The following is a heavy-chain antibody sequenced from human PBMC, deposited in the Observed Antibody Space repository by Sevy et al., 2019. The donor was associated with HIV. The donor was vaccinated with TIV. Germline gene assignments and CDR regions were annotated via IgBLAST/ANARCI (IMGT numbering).Heavy chain of an antibody. J-gene: IGHJ5*02. CDR2: IFPGDSET. CDR1: GYNFASYW. Sequence: GESLKISCQGSGYNFASYWIAWVRQMPGKGLEWMGIIFPGDSETSYSSSFQGQVTISADKSMQTAYLQWSSLKTSDTAIYYCARKDREENWFDPWGQGTLVTVSS. CDR3: ARKDREENWFDP. V-gene: IGHV5-51*01.